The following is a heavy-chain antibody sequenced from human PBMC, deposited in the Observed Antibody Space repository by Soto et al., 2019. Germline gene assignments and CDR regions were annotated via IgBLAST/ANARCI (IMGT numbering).Heavy chain of an antibody. CDR2: IYPGDSVT. D-gene: IGHD4-17*01. CDR3: ARYPTLTDYFFHAMDY. Sequence: PGESLKISCQGSGYTFTNYWIVWVRAVPGKGVGWMGIIYPGDSVTIYSPSFHGQVTLPADTSITTAYLQWSSLKASDTGMYYCARYPTLTDYFFHAMDYWGQGTTVTVSS. CDR1: GYTFTNYW. J-gene: IGHJ6*02. V-gene: IGHV5-51*01.